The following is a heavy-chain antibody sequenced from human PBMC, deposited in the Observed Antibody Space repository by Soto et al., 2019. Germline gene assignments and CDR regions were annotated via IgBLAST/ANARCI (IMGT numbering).Heavy chain of an antibody. CDR2: INHSGRT. J-gene: IGHJ6*04. CDR3: ARVGLRECLRSVAYGYYHRMDV. Sequence: SEALSPTSGDNVGSSSGYSWIRIRQPLGLGLEWIGEINHSGRTNYNPSPKIRVTTSVDTSKIQFSLTLSSVTAADTAVYYCARVGLRECLRSVAYGYYHRMDVWGKVSTLTVS. CDR1: VGSSSGYS. D-gene: IGHD5-12*01. V-gene: IGHV4-34*01.